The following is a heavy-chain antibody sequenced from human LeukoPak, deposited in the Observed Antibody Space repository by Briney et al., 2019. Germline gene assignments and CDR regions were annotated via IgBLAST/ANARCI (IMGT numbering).Heavy chain of an antibody. V-gene: IGHV4-59*12. CDR3: ARVIVSDAFDI. CDR2: IYYSGST. J-gene: IGHJ3*02. CDR1: GGSISSYY. Sequence: NPSETLSLTCTVSGGSISSYYWSWIRQPPGKGLEWIGYIYYSGSTNYNPSLKSRVTISVDTSKNQFSLKLSSVTAADTAVYYCARVIVSDAFDIWGQGTMVTVSS. D-gene: IGHD2-21*01.